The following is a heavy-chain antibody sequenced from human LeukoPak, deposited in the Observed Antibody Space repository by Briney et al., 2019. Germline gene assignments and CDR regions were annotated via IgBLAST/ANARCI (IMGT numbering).Heavy chain of an antibody. D-gene: IGHD5-12*01. J-gene: IGHJ4*02. CDR2: IYYSGST. CDR3: ARPQGVASVWDFEY. V-gene: IGHV4-39*01. Sequence: SETLSLTCTVSGASITSGSYYWGWIRQPPGKGLEWIGSIYYSGSTYYNPSLKRRVTISVDTSKNQFSLEVRSVTAADTAVYYCARPQGVASVWDFEYWGQGTLVTVSS. CDR1: GASITSGSYY.